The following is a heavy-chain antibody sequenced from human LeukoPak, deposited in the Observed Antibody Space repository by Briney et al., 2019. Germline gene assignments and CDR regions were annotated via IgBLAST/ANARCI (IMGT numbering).Heavy chain of an antibody. V-gene: IGHV3-21*01. Sequence: GGSLRLSCAASGFTFDDYGMSWVRQAPGKGLEWVSSISSSSSYIYYADSVKGRFTISRDNAKNSLYLQMNSLRAEDTAVYYCARSKGGASWELRFDYWGQGTLVTVSS. CDR3: ARSKGGASWELRFDY. D-gene: IGHD1-26*01. CDR1: GFTFDDYG. CDR2: ISSSSSYI. J-gene: IGHJ4*02.